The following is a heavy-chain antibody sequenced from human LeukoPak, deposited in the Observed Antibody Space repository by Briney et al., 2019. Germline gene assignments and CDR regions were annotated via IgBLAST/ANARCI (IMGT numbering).Heavy chain of an antibody. V-gene: IGHV1-2*02. J-gene: IGHJ3*02. Sequence: ASVKVSCKASGYTFSDYYVYWVRQAPGQGLEWMGWINPNGGGTNYAQKFQGRITITRDTSISTGYMELSRLRSDDTAVYYCASRVGATGFDALDIWGQGTMVIVSS. CDR3: ASRVGATGFDALDI. CDR1: GYTFSDYY. D-gene: IGHD1-26*01. CDR2: INPNGGGT.